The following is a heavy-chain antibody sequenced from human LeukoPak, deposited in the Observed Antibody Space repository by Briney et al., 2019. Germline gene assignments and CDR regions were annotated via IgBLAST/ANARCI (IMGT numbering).Heavy chain of an antibody. V-gene: IGHV1-8*01. Sequence: ASVKVSCKASGYTFTSYDINWVRQATGQGLEWMGWMNPNSGNTGYAQKFQGRVAMTRNTSISTAYMELSSLRSEDPAVYYCARGKFNLCKYTPAYWWCMPTNDAFDIWGQGTMVTVSS. D-gene: IGHD2-8*02. J-gene: IGHJ3*02. CDR3: ARGKFNLCKYTPAYWWCMPTNDAFDI. CDR2: MNPNSGNT. CDR1: GYTFTSYD.